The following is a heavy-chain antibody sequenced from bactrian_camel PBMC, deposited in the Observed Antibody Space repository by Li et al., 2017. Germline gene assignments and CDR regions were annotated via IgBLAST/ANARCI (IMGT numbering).Heavy chain of an antibody. Sequence: HVQLVESGGDSVQAGGSLRLSCVVSGYTYSNYCFGWFRQAPGKEREGVAAIDSDGSTSYADSVKGRFTISQDNAKNALYLQMNSLKPEDTAMYYCAADYQWIGSCRDLPQYLNWGQGTQVTVS. CDR1: GYTYSNYC. CDR3: AADYQWIGSCRDLPQYLN. D-gene: IGHD1*01. J-gene: IGHJ4*01. V-gene: IGHV3S53*01. CDR2: IDSDGST.